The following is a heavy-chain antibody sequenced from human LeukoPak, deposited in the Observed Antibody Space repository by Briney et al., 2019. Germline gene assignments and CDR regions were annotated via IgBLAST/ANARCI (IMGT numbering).Heavy chain of an antibody. CDR1: GYTFTSYA. Sequence: SVKVSCKASGYTFTSYAMHWVRQAPGQRLEWIGWIVVGSGNTNYAQKFQERVTITRDMSTGTAYLELSSLRSEDTAVYYCAADQLRQWSPFDYWGQGTLVTVSS. V-gene: IGHV1-58*02. J-gene: IGHJ4*02. D-gene: IGHD6-19*01. CDR3: AADQLRQWSPFDY. CDR2: IVVGSGNT.